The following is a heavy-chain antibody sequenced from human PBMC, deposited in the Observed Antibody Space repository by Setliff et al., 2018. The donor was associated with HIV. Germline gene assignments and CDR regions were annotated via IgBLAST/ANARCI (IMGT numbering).Heavy chain of an antibody. CDR3: ARARLLGGFLS. D-gene: IGHD7-27*01. CDR2: FYYGGST. J-gene: IGHJ5*02. V-gene: IGHV4-39*07. CDR1: GGSISSSSYY. Sequence: SETLSLTCTVSGGSISSSSYYWGWIRQPPGKGLEWIGFFYYGGSTDYNPALKNRVAISVDTSRNRVSLKMTSVTAADTAVYYCARARLLGGFLSWGRGALVTV.